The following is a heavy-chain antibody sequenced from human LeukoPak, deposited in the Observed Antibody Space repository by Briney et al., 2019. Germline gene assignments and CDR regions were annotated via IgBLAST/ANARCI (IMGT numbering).Heavy chain of an antibody. J-gene: IGHJ6*03. V-gene: IGHV4-34*01. D-gene: IGHD2-21*02. CDR3: ARRKGDRDRFPYCYYMDV. Sequence: PSETLSLTCAIYGGSFSGYSWTWIRQPPGKGLEWIGEISHFGSTKYIPSLESRVSLSLDTSKNQFSLELSSVTAADTAIYYCARRKGDRDRFPYCYYMDVWGKGTTVTISS. CDR2: ISHFGST. CDR1: GGSFSGYS.